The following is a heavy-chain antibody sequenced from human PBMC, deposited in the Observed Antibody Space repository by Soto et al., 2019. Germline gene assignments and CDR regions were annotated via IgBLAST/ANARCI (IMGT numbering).Heavy chain of an antibody. V-gene: IGHV4-39*01. CDR3: ASSMYYYGSGSYFVFDY. J-gene: IGHJ4*02. Sequence: SETLSLTCTVSGGSISSSSYYWGWIRQPPGKGLEWIGSIYYSGSTYYNPSLKSRVTISVDTSKNQFSLKMSSVTAADTAVYYCASSMYYYGSGSYFVFDYWGQGTLVTVSS. D-gene: IGHD3-10*01. CDR2: IYYSGST. CDR1: GGSISSSSYY.